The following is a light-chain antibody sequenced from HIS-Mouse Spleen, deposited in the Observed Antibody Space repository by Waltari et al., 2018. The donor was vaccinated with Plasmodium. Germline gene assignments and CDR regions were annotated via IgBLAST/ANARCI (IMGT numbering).Light chain of an antibody. CDR2: EVS. V-gene: IGLV2-8*01. Sequence: QSALTQPPSASGSPGQSVTISCTGTSSDVGGYNYVSGYQQHPGKAPKVMIYEVSKRPSGVPVRCSGSKSGNTASLTVSGLQAEDEADYYCSSYAGSNNYVFGTGTKVTVL. J-gene: IGLJ1*01. CDR3: SSYAGSNNYV. CDR1: SSDVGGYNY.